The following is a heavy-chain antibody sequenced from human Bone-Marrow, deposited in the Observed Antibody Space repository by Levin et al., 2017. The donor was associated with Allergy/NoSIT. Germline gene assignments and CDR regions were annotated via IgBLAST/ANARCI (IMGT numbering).Heavy chain of an antibody. Sequence: SQTLSLTCTVSGGSVSRNSYYWGWIRQSPGKGLQWLGNIYYNGSTHYNPSFKSRITISVDTSTDQFSLKLTSVTAADTAVYYCARGEGIAVAGGFYYYGMDFWGQGTTVTVSS. CDR1: GGSVSRNSYY. CDR3: ARGEGIAVAGGFYYYGMDF. J-gene: IGHJ6*02. V-gene: IGHV4-39*07. D-gene: IGHD6-19*01. CDR2: IYYNGST.